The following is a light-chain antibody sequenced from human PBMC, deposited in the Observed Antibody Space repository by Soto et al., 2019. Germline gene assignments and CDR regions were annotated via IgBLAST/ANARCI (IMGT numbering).Light chain of an antibody. CDR2: GAS. Sequence: EIVLTQSPGTLALSPGERAPLSCRASQTVIRNYLAWHQQKPGQTPRLLVYGASSRATGIPDRFSGSGSGTDFTLTISRLETEDFAVYYCQQHGGSPITFGQGTRLEIK. CDR1: QTVIRNY. V-gene: IGKV3-20*01. CDR3: QQHGGSPIT. J-gene: IGKJ5*01.